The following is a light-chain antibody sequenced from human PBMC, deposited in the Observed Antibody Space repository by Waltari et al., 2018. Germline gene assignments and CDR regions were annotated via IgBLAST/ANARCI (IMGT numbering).Light chain of an antibody. J-gene: IGLJ2*01. Sequence: SYELTQPPSVSVSPGQTARITCSGDVFPRKYAYWYQQKPGQAPVMVIYKDKERPAGIPERFSGSSSGRSATLNISGAQAEDEADYYCQSADSSLVVFGGGTKLTVL. CDR1: VFPRKY. V-gene: IGLV3-25*03. CDR2: KDK. CDR3: QSADSSLVV.